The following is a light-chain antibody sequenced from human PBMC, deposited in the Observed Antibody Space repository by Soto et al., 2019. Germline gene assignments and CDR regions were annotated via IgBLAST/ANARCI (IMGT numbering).Light chain of an antibody. CDR3: LHSHSFPLT. CDR2: GAS. J-gene: IGKJ4*01. Sequence: DIQMTQSPSSVSAAIGDRVTITCRASQDVGTWVAWYQQQPGKPPKLLIYGASGLHTGVPSRFSGSGSGTNFTLTLSALHHEDFATYFCLHSHSFPLTFGGGTNVDIK. V-gene: IGKV1-12*01. CDR1: QDVGTW.